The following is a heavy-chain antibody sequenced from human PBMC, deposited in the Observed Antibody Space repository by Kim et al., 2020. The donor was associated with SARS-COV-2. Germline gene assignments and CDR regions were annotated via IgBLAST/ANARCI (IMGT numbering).Heavy chain of an antibody. Sequence: AQKFQGRVTITADESTSTAYMELSSLRSEDTAVYYCAREVVVAGYNWFDPWGQGTLVTVSS. J-gene: IGHJ5*02. V-gene: IGHV1-69*01. D-gene: IGHD2-15*01. CDR3: AREVVVAGYNWFDP.